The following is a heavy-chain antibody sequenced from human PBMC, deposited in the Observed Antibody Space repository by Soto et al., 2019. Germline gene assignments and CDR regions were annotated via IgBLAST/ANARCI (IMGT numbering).Heavy chain of an antibody. D-gene: IGHD2-15*01. V-gene: IGHV3-30*18. CDR3: AKGGGSWPYYYYGMDV. Sequence: GGSLRLSCAASGFTLSSYGMHWVRQAPGKGLEWVAVISYDGSNKHYADSVKGRFTISRDNSKNTLYLQMNSLRAEDTAVYYCAKGGGSWPYYYYGMDVWGQGTTVTVSS. J-gene: IGHJ6*02. CDR1: GFTLSSYG. CDR2: ISYDGSNK.